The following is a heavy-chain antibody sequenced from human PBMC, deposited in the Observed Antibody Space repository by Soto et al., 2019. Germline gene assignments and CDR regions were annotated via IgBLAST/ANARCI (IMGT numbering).Heavy chain of an antibody. CDR1: GGTFSSYA. V-gene: IGHV1-69*06. CDR2: IIPIFGTA. J-gene: IGHJ4*02. D-gene: IGHD3-3*01. CDR3: ARERRSDFWSGYTHLFFDY. Sequence: ASVKVSCKASGGTFSSYAISWVRQAPGQGLEWMGGIIPIFGTANYAQKFQGRVTITADKSTSTAYMELSSLRSEDTAVYYCARERRSDFWSGYTHLFFDYWGQGTLVTVSS.